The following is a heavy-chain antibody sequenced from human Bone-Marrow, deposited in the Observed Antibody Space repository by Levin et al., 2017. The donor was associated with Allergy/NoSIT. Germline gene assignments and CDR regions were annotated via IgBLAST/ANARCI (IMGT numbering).Heavy chain of an antibody. CDR3: ARALVTMVRGANPSSFDY. CDR2: INPNSGGT. V-gene: IGHV1-2*02. D-gene: IGHD3-10*01. J-gene: IGHJ4*02. CDR1: GYTFTGYY. Sequence: ASVKVSCKASGYTFTGYYMHWVRQAPGQGLEWMGWINPNSGGTNYAQKFQGRVTMTRDTSISTAYMELSRLRSDDTAVYYCARALVTMVRGANPSSFDYWGQGTLVTVSS.